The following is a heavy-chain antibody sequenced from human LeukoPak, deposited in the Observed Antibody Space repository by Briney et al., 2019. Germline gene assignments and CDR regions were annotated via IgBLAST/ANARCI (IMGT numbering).Heavy chain of an antibody. Sequence: GESLEISWKGSGSRFTSYWIGWVRQLPGKGLEGMGIIYPGDSDTRYSPSFQGQVTISADKSSSTAYLQWSSLKASDTAMYYCARLLSIAAPLSGYWGQGTLVTVSS. CDR1: GSRFTSYW. V-gene: IGHV5-51*01. J-gene: IGHJ4*02. CDR2: IYPGDSDT. D-gene: IGHD6-6*01. CDR3: ARLLSIAAPLSGY.